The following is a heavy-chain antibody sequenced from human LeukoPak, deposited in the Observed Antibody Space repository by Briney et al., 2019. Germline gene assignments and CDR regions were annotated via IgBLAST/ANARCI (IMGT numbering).Heavy chain of an antibody. D-gene: IGHD4-17*01. CDR3: ARDRSNRDYGDYEGGFDY. CDR2: IIPIFGTA. V-gene: IGHV1-69*06. J-gene: IGHJ4*02. Sequence: GASVKVSCKASGGTFSSYAISWVRQAPGQGLEWMGGIIPIFGTANYAQKFQGRVTITADKSTSTAYMELSSLRSEDTAVYYCARDRSNRDYGDYEGGFDYWGQGTLVTVSS. CDR1: GGTFSSYA.